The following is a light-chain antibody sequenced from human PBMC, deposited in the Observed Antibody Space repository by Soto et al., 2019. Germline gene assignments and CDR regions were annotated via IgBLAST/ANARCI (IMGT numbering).Light chain of an antibody. CDR2: KAS. J-gene: IGKJ1*01. CDR3: QQYNSYRWT. CDR1: QSISDR. Sequence: DFLMTQSPSTLSASVGDRVTITCRASQSISDRLAWYQQKPGNAPKLLIYKASSLQSGVPSRFSGSGSGTEFTLTIFSLQPDDFAMYYCQQYNSYRWTFGQGTKVEIK. V-gene: IGKV1-5*03.